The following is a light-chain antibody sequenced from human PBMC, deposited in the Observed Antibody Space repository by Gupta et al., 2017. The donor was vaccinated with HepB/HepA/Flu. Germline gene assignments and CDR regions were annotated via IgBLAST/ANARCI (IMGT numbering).Light chain of an antibody. CDR3: QSGDSSGTHQV. CDR2: KDN. CDR1: ALPKKY. V-gene: IGLV3-25*03. J-gene: IGLJ3*02. Sequence: SYELTQPPSVSVSPGQTARITCSGDALPKKYAYWYKQKPGQAPVLVIYKDNERPSGIPERFSGSSSGTIVTLTISGVQAEDEADYYCQSGDSSGTHQVFGGGTKLTGL.